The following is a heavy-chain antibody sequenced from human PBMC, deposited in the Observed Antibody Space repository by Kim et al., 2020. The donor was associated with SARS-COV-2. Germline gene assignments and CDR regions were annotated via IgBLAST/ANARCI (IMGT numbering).Heavy chain of an antibody. CDR1: GFNSNNYA. J-gene: IGHJ4*02. Sequence: GGSLRLSCVASGFNSNNYAMSWVRQAPGKGLKWLSAITKYDSRTYYADSVKGRFTISRDISQNTVFLQMNSLRAEDSALYFCAKDHPASGWPTFDCWGQG. V-gene: IGHV3-23*05. D-gene: IGHD6-19*01. CDR2: ITKYDSRT. CDR3: AKDHPASGWPTFDC.